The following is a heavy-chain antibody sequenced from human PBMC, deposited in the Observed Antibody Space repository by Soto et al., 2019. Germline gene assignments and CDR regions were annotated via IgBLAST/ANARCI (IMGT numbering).Heavy chain of an antibody. J-gene: IGHJ6*02. CDR2: IRSKANSYAT. Sequence: EVQLVESGGGLVQPGGSLKLSCAASGFTFSGSAMHWVRQASGKGVEWVGRIRSKANSYATAYAASVKGRFTISRDDSKNTAYLQMNSLKTEDTAVYYCTRHGAYYYYGMDVWGQGTTVTVSS. V-gene: IGHV3-73*02. CDR1: GFTFSGSA. CDR3: TRHGAYYYYGMDV.